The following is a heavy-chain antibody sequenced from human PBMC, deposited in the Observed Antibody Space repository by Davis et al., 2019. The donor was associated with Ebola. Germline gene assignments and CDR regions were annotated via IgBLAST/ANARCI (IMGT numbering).Heavy chain of an antibody. Sequence: GSLRLSCTVSGGSISSYYWSWIRQPPGKGLEWIGYIYYSGSTNYNPSLKSRVTISVDTSKNQFSLKLSSVTAADTAVYYCASQTVTTGWFDPWGQGTLVTVSS. V-gene: IGHV4-59*01. CDR3: ASQTVTTGWFDP. CDR1: GGSISSYY. D-gene: IGHD4-17*01. CDR2: IYYSGST. J-gene: IGHJ5*02.